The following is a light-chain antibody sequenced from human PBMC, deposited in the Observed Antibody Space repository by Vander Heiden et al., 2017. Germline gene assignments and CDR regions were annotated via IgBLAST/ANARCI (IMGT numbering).Light chain of an antibody. Sequence: ESVLTQSPGSLFLSPGDTATLSCRASQTISSTYLAWYHHRPGQGPRLLIYGASNRGTGIPDRFSGSGTGRDFTLTISGLEPEDSGVYYCQQYLSSVWTFGRGTKV. CDR3: QQYLSSVWT. J-gene: IGKJ1*01. CDR1: QTISSTY. V-gene: IGKV3-20*01. CDR2: GAS.